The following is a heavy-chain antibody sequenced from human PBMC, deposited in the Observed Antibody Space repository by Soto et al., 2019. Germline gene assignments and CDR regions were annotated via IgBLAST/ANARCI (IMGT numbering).Heavy chain of an antibody. J-gene: IGHJ6*02. CDR3: ARAVGYCSGGSCYFFYGMDV. V-gene: IGHV4-59*12. CDR2: VYHSGST. CDR1: GGSISSYY. Sequence: SETLSLTCTVTGGSISSYYWSWIQQPPGKGLEWIGYVYHSGSTCYNPSLKSRVTISIDTSKNQFSLKLSSVTAADTAVYYCARAVGYCSGGSCYFFYGMDVWGQGTTVTVSS. D-gene: IGHD2-15*01.